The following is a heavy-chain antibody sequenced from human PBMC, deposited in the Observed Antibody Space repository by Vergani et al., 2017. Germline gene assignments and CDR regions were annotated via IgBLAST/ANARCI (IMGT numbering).Heavy chain of an antibody. J-gene: IGHJ5*02. CDR2: IRYDGSNE. CDR1: GLMFNNYG. D-gene: IGHD3-22*01. CDR3: AKDYYDSP. Sequence: QVQLVESGGGVVQPGRSLRLSCETSGLMFNNYGMHWVRQAPGKGLEWVAFIRYDGSNEYYADSVKGRFTISRDNSKNTLYVQMNSLRAEDTAVYYCAKDYYDSPWGQGTLVTVSS. V-gene: IGHV3-30*02.